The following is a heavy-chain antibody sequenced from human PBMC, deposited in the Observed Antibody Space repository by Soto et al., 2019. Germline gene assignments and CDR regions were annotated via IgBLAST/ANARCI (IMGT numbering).Heavy chain of an antibody. V-gene: IGHV5-10-1*01. Sequence: PGESLKISCXGSGYSFTSYWISWVRQMPGKGLEWMGRIDPSDSYTNYSPSFQGHVTISADKSISTAYLQWSSLKASDTAMYYCARPPYDSSGYYLYYYGMDVWGQGTTVTVSS. J-gene: IGHJ6*02. CDR3: ARPPYDSSGYYLYYYGMDV. D-gene: IGHD3-22*01. CDR1: GYSFTSYW. CDR2: IDPSDSYT.